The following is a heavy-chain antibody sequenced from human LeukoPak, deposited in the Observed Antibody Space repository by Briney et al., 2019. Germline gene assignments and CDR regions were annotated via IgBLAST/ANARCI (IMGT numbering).Heavy chain of an antibody. J-gene: IGHJ6*02. Sequence: SETLSLTCAVYGGSFSGYYWSWIRQPPGKGVEGIGEINHSGRTNYNPSLKSRVPISVDPSKNQFSLKLSSVTAADTAVYYCARKEGRPPHYYYSGMDVWGQGTTVTVSS. V-gene: IGHV4-34*01. CDR3: ARKEGRPPHYYYSGMDV. CDR2: INHSGRT. CDR1: GGSFSGYY.